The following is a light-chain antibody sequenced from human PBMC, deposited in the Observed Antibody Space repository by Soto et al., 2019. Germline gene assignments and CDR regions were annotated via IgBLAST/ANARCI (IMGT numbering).Light chain of an antibody. CDR1: QSISNW. V-gene: IGKV1-5*01. CDR3: QQYYSYSGT. CDR2: DAS. Sequence: DIQMTQSPSTLSASVGDRVTLTCRASQSISNWLAWYQQKPGKAPKLLIYDASSLQSGVPSRFSGSGSGTEFTLTISSLQPDDFATYYCQQYYSYSGTFGQGTKVEIK. J-gene: IGKJ1*01.